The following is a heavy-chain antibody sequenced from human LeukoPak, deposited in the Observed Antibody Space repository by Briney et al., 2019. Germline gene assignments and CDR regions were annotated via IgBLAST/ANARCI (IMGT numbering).Heavy chain of an antibody. J-gene: IGHJ3*02. V-gene: IGHV3-21*01. CDR3: ARGSSYYDSSGYTPKDAFDI. CDR2: ISSSSSYI. D-gene: IGHD3-22*01. Sequence: ETLSLTCTVSGGSISSYYWSWIRQPPGKGLEWVSSISSSSSYIYYADSVKGRFTISRDNAKNSLYLQMNSLRAEDTAVYYCARGSSYYDSSGYTPKDAFDIWGQGTMVTVSS. CDR1: GGSISSYY.